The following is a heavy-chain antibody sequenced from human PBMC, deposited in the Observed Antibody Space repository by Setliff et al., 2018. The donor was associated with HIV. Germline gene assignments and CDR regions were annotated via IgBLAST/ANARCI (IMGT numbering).Heavy chain of an antibody. CDR3: ARDRCDSVKCYLYNWFDP. Sequence: ASVKVSCKSSGGTFISYAISWVRQAPGQRPEWMGWIKTGNGDTQYSQKFRDRVTITRDTSADTVYMELSSLRSEDTAVYYCARDRCDSVKCYLYNWFDPWGQGTLVTVSS. J-gene: IGHJ5*02. CDR2: IKTGNGDT. D-gene: IGHD3-22*01. V-gene: IGHV1-3*04. CDR1: GGTFISYA.